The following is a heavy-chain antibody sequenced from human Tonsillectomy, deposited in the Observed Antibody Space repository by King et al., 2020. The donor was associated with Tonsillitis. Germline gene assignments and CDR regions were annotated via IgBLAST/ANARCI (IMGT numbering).Heavy chain of an antibody. J-gene: IGHJ5*02. CDR2: IFPGDSDT. CDR1: GDSFTNYW. D-gene: IGHD2-8*01. V-gene: IGHV5-51*01. Sequence: QLVQSGAEVKRPGESLKISCKGSGDSFTNYWIAWVRQMPGEGLEWMGMIFPGDSDTRYSPSFQGQVTMSADKSISTAYLQWSSLKASDTAIYYCARFPTNYWRWFDPWGQGTLVTVSS. CDR3: ARFPTNYWRWFDP.